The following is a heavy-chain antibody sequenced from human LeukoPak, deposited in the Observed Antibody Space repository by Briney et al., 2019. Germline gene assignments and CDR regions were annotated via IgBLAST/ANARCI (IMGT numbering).Heavy chain of an antibody. CDR3: ARERGYTKNPLDY. V-gene: IGHV1-18*04. D-gene: IGHD6-13*01. J-gene: IGHJ4*02. CDR2: ISAYNGNT. Sequence: GASVKVSCKASGYTFTGYYMHWVRQAPGQGLEWMGWISAYNGNTNYAQKLQGRVTMTTDTSTSTAYMELRSLRSDDTAVYYCARERGYTKNPLDYWGQGTLVTVSS. CDR1: GYTFTGYY.